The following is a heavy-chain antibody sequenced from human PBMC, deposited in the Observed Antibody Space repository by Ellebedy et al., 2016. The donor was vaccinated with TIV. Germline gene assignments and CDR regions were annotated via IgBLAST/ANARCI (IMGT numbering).Heavy chain of an antibody. Sequence: GGSLRLSCAASGFTFSSYGMHWVRQAPGKGLEWVSYISSSSSTIYYADSVKGRFTISRDNAKNSLYLQMNSLRAEDTAVYYCARDHYYDSSGYYYIIDAFDIWGQGTMVTVSS. CDR2: ISSSSSTI. CDR1: GFTFSSYG. CDR3: ARDHYYDSSGYYYIIDAFDI. J-gene: IGHJ3*02. D-gene: IGHD3-22*01. V-gene: IGHV3-48*01.